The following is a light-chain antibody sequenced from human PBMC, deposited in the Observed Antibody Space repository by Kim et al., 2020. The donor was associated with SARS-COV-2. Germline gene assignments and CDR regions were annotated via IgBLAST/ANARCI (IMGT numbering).Light chain of an antibody. CDR3: QQYNNWPYT. CDR1: QSFSSN. V-gene: IGKV3-15*01. J-gene: IGKJ2*01. CDR2: GAS. Sequence: EIVMTQSPAPLSVSPGERATLSCRASQSFSSNLAWYQQKPGQAPRLLIYGASTRATGIPARFSGSGSGTEFTLTISSLQSEDFAVYYCQQYNNWPYTFGQGTKLEI.